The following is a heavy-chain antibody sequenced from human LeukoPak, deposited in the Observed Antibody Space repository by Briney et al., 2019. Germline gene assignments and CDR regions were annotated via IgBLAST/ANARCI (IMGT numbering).Heavy chain of an antibody. J-gene: IGHJ5*01. CDR3: ARDQEHCSGTSCYPYWYDS. Sequence: TASETLSLTCTVSGASITSYHWSWIRQPAGKGLEWIGRMFYSGNTDYNPSLKSRLTMSIDTSKNQFSLKLSSVTAADTAVYSCARDQEHCSGTSCYPYWYDSWGQGTLVTVSS. V-gene: IGHV4-4*07. CDR1: GASITSYH. D-gene: IGHD2-2*01. CDR2: MFYSGNT.